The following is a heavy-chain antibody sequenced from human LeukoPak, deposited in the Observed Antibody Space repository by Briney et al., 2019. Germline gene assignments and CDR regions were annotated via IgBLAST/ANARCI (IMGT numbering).Heavy chain of an antibody. Sequence: SETLSLTCAVYGGSFSGYYWSWIRRPPGKGLEWIGEINHSGSTNYNPSLKSRVTISVDTSKNQFSLKLSSVTAADTAVYYCARGLGGHSSFDPWGQGTLVTVSS. CDR2: INHSGST. D-gene: IGHD3-16*01. J-gene: IGHJ5*02. CDR3: ARGLGGHSSFDP. V-gene: IGHV4-34*01. CDR1: GGSFSGYY.